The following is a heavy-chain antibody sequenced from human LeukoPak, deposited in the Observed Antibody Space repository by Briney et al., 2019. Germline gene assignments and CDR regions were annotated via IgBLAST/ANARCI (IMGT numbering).Heavy chain of an antibody. CDR2: ISGSGGST. CDR3: AKALGYCTNDVCWVDYMDV. J-gene: IGHJ6*03. D-gene: IGHD2-8*01. CDR1: RFTFSSYA. Sequence: GGSLRLSCAASRFTFSSYARTWVRQAPGKGLEWVSAISGSGGSTYYADSVKGRFTISRDNSKNTLYLQMNSLRAEDTAVYYCAKALGYCTNDVCWVDYMDVWGKGTTVTVSS. V-gene: IGHV3-23*01.